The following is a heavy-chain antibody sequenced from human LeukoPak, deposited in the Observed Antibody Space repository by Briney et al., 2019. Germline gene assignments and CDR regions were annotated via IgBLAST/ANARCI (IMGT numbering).Heavy chain of an antibody. V-gene: IGHV3-53*01. J-gene: IGHJ1*01. CDR2: IYSGGRT. CDR1: GIAVNSNY. CDR3: ATVGCNGATCYTQYFHS. D-gene: IGHD4/OR15-4a*01. Sequence: PGGSLRLSCAASGIAVNSNYMRWVRQAPGKGLEWVSLIYSGGRTEYAGSVKGRFTIFRDNSENTVYLQMNSLRVEDTAMYFCATVGCNGATCYTQYFHSWGQGTLVTVSP.